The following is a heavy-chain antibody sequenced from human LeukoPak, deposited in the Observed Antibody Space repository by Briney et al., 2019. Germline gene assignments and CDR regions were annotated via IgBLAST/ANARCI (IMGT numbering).Heavy chain of an antibody. Sequence: GASVKVSCKASGYTFTGYYIHWVRQAPGQGLEWMGWINPNSGGTNYAQKFQGRVTMTRDTSISTAYMELSRLRSDDTAVYYCARAGNRIAVAGHFDYWGQGTLVTVSS. CDR2: INPNSGGT. V-gene: IGHV1-2*02. CDR1: GYTFTGYY. CDR3: ARAGNRIAVAGHFDY. D-gene: IGHD6-19*01. J-gene: IGHJ4*02.